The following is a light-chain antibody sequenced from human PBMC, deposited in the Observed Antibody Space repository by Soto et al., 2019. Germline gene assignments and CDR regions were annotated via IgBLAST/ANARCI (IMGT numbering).Light chain of an antibody. J-gene: IGLJ1*01. CDR1: SSDVGGYNY. Sequence: QSALTQPASVSGSPGQSITISCTGTSSDVGGYNYVSWYQQHPGKAPKLMIFEVSNRPSGVSNRFSGSKSGNTASLTISGLQAEDEGDYYCSSYTADMTYVFGTGTKLTVL. CDR3: SSYTADMTYV. V-gene: IGLV2-14*01. CDR2: EVS.